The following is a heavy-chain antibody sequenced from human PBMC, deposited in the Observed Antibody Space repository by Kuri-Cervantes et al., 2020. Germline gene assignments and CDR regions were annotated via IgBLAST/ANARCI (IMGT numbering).Heavy chain of an antibody. V-gene: IGHV3-21*01. CDR3: ARDHATTVTTAAHFDY. CDR1: GFTFGDYA. D-gene: IGHD4-17*01. Sequence: GESLKISCTASGFTFGDYAMSWFRQAPGKGLEWVSSISSSSTYIYYADSVKGRCTISRDNAKNSLYLQMNSLSADDTAVYYCARDHATTVTTAAHFDYWGQGTLVTVSS. J-gene: IGHJ4*02. CDR2: ISSSSTYI.